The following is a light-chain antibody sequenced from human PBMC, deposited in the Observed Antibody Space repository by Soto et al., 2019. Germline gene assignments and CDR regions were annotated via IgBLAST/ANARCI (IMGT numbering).Light chain of an antibody. CDR3: QDRYNWPFT. CDR1: QSVTRY. Sequence: EIVLTQSPATLSLSPGQRATLSFTASQSVTRYLVWYQQKPRQAPTLLIYDASNRATGIPPRFTGSGYGTDFNPTISSLEPEDFVVYYCQDRYNWPFTCGLGTRLEIK. CDR2: DAS. J-gene: IGKJ5*01. V-gene: IGKV3-11*01.